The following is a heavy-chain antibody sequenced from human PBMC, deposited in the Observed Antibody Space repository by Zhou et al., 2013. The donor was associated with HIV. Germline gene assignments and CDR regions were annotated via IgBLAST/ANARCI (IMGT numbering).Heavy chain of an antibody. CDR1: GGSISSHY. V-gene: IGHV4-59*11. CDR3: ARDPAFWKSYYFDY. Sequence: QVQLQESGPGLVKPSETLSLTCTVSGGSISSHYWSWIRQPPGKGLEWIGYIYYSGSTNYNPSLKSRVTISVDTSKNQFSLKLGSVTAADTAVYYCARDPAFWKSYYFDYWGQGTLVTVSS. D-gene: IGHD3-3*01. J-gene: IGHJ4*02. CDR2: IYYSGST.